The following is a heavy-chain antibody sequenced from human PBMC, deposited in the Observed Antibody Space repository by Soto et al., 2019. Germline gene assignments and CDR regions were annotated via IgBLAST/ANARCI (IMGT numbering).Heavy chain of an antibody. CDR1: GGSISSGSYY. CDR2: IYYSGST. V-gene: IGHV4-39*01. J-gene: IGHJ6*02. CDR3: ASQASPYYYYGMDV. Sequence: SETLSLTCTVSGGSISSGSYYWGWIRQPPGKGLEWIGSIYYSGSTYYNPSLKSRVTISVDTSKNQFSLKLSSVTAADTAVYYCASQASPYYYYGMDVWGQGTTVTSP.